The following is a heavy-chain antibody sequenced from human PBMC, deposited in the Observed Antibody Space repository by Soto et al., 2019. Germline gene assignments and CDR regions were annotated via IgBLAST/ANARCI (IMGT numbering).Heavy chain of an antibody. Sequence: KPSETLSLTCTVSDDSFRGAEYYWSWIRQPLGKGPEWIGYTYYNGDTKYNPALRSRVTMSEDTSKNQFSLRLSSVTAADTAVYFCARGTAYIDGWRTFDLWGRGILVTVSS. CDR1: DDSFRGAEYY. D-gene: IGHD6-19*01. CDR3: ARGTAYIDGWRTFDL. J-gene: IGHJ4*02. CDR2: TYYNGDT. V-gene: IGHV4-61*08.